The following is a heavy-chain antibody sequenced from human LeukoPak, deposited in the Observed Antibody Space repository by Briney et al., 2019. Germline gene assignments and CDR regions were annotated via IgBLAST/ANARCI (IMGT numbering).Heavy chain of an antibody. Sequence: PGGSLRLSCAASGFTFSSYGMHWVRQAPGKGLEWVAVISYDGSNKYYADSVKGRFTISRDNSKNTLYLQMNSLRAEDTAVYYCAKRDAYNSGAFDIWGQGTMVTVSS. CDR3: AKRDAYNSGAFDI. CDR2: ISYDGSNK. CDR1: GFTFSSYG. V-gene: IGHV3-30*18. D-gene: IGHD5-24*01. J-gene: IGHJ3*02.